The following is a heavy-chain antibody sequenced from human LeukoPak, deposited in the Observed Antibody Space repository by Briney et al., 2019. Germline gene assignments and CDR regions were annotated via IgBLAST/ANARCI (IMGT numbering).Heavy chain of an antibody. CDR1: GFNFANHA. CDR2: ISGGGDIT. D-gene: IGHD1/OR15-1a*01. Sequence: PGGSLRLSCAASGFNFANHAMSWVRQTPGKGLEWVSAISGGGDITYYADSVTGRFTISRDNSKDTLFLQMHSLRPGGTAVYYCAKGNTRAPLDCWGQGTLVTVSS. V-gene: IGHV3-23*01. J-gene: IGHJ4*02. CDR3: AKGNTRAPLDC.